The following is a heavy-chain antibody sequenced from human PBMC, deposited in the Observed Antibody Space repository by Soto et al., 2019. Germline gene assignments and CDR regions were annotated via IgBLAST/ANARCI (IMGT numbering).Heavy chain of an antibody. CDR3: ARDRYSDYEPWFEP. V-gene: IGHV4-61*01. CDR2: IYYSGST. CDR1: GGSVSSGSYY. J-gene: IGHJ5*02. Sequence: AETLSLTCTVSGGSVSSGSYYWSWIRQPPGKGLEWVGYIYYSGSTNYNPSLKNRVTISVDTSKNQFSLKLSSVTAADTAVYYCARDRYSDYEPWFEPWCHGTLVTVSS. D-gene: IGHD4-17*01.